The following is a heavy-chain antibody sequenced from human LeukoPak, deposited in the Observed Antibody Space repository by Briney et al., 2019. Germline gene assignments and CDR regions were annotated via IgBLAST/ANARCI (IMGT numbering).Heavy chain of an antibody. V-gene: IGHV3-33*01. D-gene: IGHD2-2*01. CDR2: IWYDGSNK. J-gene: IGHJ4*02. Sequence: GGSLRLSCAASGFTFSGYGMHWVRQAPGKGLEWVAVIWYDGSNKYYADSVKGRFTISRDNSKNTLYLQMNSLRAEDTAVYYCARDCQLGHFDYWGQGTLVTVSS. CDR1: GFTFSGYG. CDR3: ARDCQLGHFDY.